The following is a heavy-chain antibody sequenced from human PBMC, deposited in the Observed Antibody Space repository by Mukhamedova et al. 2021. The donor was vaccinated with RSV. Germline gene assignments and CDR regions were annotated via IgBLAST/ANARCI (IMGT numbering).Heavy chain of an antibody. V-gene: IGHV5-51*01. Sequence: GKGLEWVGIIYPGDSDTRYSPSSQGQVTISVDKSINTAYLQWSSLRASDTAMYYGARTTSSSYFFYMDVWGKGTTVTVSS. J-gene: IGHJ6*03. CDR3: ARTTSSSYFFYMDV. D-gene: IGHD6-6*01. CDR2: IYPGDSDT.